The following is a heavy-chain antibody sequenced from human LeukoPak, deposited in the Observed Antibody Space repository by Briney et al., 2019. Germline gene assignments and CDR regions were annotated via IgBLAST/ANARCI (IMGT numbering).Heavy chain of an antibody. V-gene: IGHV3-7*03. CDR1: GFTFSSYW. CDR3: EREGSGWYDGGNWFDP. J-gene: IGHJ5*02. Sequence: GGSLRLSCAASGFTFSSYWMSWVRQAPGKGLEWVANIKQDGSEKYYVDSVKGRFTISRDNSKNSLYLQMNSLRAEDTAVYYCEREGSGWYDGGNWFDPWGQGTLVTVSS. D-gene: IGHD6-19*01. CDR2: IKQDGSEK.